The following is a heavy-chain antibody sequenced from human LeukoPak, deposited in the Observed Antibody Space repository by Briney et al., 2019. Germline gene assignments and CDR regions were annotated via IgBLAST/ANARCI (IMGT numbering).Heavy chain of an antibody. D-gene: IGHD6-13*01. CDR3: AKVVIAAAGTNYYYYVDV. V-gene: IGHV4-59*01. J-gene: IGHJ6*03. CDR2: IYYSGST. CDR1: GGSISSYY. Sequence: SETLSLTCTVSGGSISSYYWSWIRQPPGKGLEWIGYIYYSGSTNYNPSLKSRVTISVDTSKNQFSLKLSSVTAADTAVYYCAKVVIAAAGTNYYYYVDVWGKGTTVTVSS.